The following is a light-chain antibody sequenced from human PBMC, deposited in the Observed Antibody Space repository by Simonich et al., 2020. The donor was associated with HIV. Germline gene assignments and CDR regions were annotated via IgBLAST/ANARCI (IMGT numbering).Light chain of an antibody. Sequence: DIVMTQSPDSLAVSLGERATINCKSSQSVLYSSNNKNYLPWYQQKPGQPPKLLIYWASTRESGVPDRFSGSGSGTDFTLTISSLQAEDFAVYYCQQYNNWPITFGQGTRLEIK. J-gene: IGKJ5*01. V-gene: IGKV4-1*01. CDR3: QQYNNWPIT. CDR2: WAS. CDR1: QSVLYSSNNKNY.